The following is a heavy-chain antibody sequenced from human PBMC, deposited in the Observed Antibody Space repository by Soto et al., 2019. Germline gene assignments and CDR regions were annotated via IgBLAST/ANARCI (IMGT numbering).Heavy chain of an antibody. CDR2: ITYNGGTT. V-gene: IGHV3-23*01. CDR3: ATRSMLTVRVGFDY. CDR1: GFTFNTYA. D-gene: IGHD3-16*01. Sequence: EVQLLESGGGLVQPGGSLRLSCAASGFTFNTYAMSWVRQVPGRGLEWVSTITYNGGTTYYADSVKGRFTISRDNSKNTLYLQMSSLRAEDTAIYYCATRSMLTVRVGFDYWGQGTLVTVSS. J-gene: IGHJ4*02.